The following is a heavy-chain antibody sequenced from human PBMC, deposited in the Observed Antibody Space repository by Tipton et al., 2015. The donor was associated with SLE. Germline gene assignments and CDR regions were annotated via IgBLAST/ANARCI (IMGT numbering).Heavy chain of an antibody. CDR1: GGSISNYY. D-gene: IGHD2-8*02. V-gene: IGHV4-59*01. J-gene: IGHJ4*02. CDR3: ARGSCSGGVCYIDY. CDR2: IYFSGSA. Sequence: TLSLTCTVSGGSISNYYWSWIRQPPGKGLEWIGYIYFSGSANYNPSLKSRVTISLDTPKNQFSLKLSSVTAADTAVYYCARGSCSGGVCYIDYWGQGTLFTVSS.